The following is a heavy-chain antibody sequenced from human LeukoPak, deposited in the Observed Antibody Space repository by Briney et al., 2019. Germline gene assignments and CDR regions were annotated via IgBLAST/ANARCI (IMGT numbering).Heavy chain of an antibody. CDR2: IYSGGST. V-gene: IGHV3-53*01. CDR1: GFTVSNNY. D-gene: IGHD6-6*01. Sequence: PGGSLRLSCAASGFTVSNNYMSWVRQAPGKGLEWVSVIYSGGSTYYADSVKGRFTISRDNSKNTLYLQMNSLRAEDTAVYYCARGLARGSSPYDYWGQGTLVTVSS. J-gene: IGHJ4*02. CDR3: ARGLARGSSPYDY.